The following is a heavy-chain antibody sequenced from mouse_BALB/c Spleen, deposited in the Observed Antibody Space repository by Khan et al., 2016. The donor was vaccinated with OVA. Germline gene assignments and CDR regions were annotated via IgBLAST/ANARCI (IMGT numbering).Heavy chain of an antibody. CDR3: AREGGCWLTY. CDR1: GYLFIDCD. Sequence: VQRVESGTELARPGASVKLFCNASGYLFIDCDTNRLQQRSGQGLEWIGVISPGSGFSFYSEKIKGKATLTADKSSCSAYMQLSSLTSEASAVFFCAREGGCWLTYWGEGTLVTVSA. D-gene: IGHD3-3*01. V-gene: IGHV1-76*01. J-gene: IGHJ3*01. CDR2: ISPGSGFS.